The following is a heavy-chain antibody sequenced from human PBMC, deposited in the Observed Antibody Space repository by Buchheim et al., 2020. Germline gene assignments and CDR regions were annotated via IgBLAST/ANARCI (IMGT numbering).Heavy chain of an antibody. CDR2: IKSKTDGGTT. J-gene: IGHJ6*02. Sequence: EVQLVESGGGLVKPGGSLRLSCAASGFTFSNAWMSWVRQAPGKGLEWVGRIKSKTDGGTTDYAAPVKGRFTISRDDSKNTLYLQMNSLKTEDTAVYYCTTDRGSSSWYLGDDYYYYYGMDVWGQGTT. CDR1: GFTFSNAW. CDR3: TTDRGSSSWYLGDDYYYYYGMDV. V-gene: IGHV3-15*01. D-gene: IGHD6-13*01.